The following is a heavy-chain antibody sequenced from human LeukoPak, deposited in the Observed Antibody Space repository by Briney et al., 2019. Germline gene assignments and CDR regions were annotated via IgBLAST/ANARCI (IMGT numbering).Heavy chain of an antibody. J-gene: IGHJ3*02. Sequence: GGSLRRSCAASGFTFSSYIMNLVRQAPGKGLEWVSYISSSSSTIYYADSVKGRFTISRDNAKNSLYLQMNSLRDEDTAVYYCARDRIARGPDVFDIWGQGTMVTVSS. CDR1: GFTFSSYI. CDR2: ISSSSSTI. V-gene: IGHV3-48*02. CDR3: ARDRIARGPDVFDI. D-gene: IGHD6-13*01.